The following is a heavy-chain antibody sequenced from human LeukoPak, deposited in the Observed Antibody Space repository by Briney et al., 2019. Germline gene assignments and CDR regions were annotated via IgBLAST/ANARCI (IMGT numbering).Heavy chain of an antibody. CDR2: INPNSGGT. CDR3: ARDPTAAGTRFGPHDAFDI. J-gene: IGHJ3*02. Sequence: ASVKVSCKASGYTFTKYGITWVRQAPGQGLEWMGWINPNSGGTNYAQKFQGRVTMTRDTSISTAYMELSRLRSDDTAVYYCARDPTAAGTRFGPHDAFDIWGQGTMVTVSS. V-gene: IGHV1-2*02. D-gene: IGHD6-13*01. CDR1: GYTFTKYG.